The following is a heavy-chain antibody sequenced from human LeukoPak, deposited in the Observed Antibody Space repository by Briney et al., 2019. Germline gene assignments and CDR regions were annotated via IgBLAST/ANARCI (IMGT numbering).Heavy chain of an antibody. CDR3: AKDQRYCGGDCYSSFDY. CDR1: GFTFSSYA. D-gene: IGHD2-21*02. V-gene: IGHV3-23*01. Sequence: GGCLRLSCAASGFTFSSYAMSWVRQAPGKGLEWVSAISGSGGSTYYADSVKGRFTISRDNSKNTLYLQMNSLRAEDTAVYYCAKDQRYCGGDCYSSFDYWGQGTLVTVSS. CDR2: ISGSGGST. J-gene: IGHJ4*02.